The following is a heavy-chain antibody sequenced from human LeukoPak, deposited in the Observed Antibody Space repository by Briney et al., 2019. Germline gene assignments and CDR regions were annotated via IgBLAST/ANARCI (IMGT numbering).Heavy chain of an antibody. CDR1: GFTFNNYA. Sequence: PGTSLRLSCAASGFTFNNYAIHWVRQAPGKVLEWVAVVTYDGNNQYYAGSVKGRLTVSGDNPRNTVNLQMNSLRGEDTAVYYCARAPVRGAVAGVDYWGQGTLVTVSS. CDR2: VTYDGNNQ. J-gene: IGHJ4*02. D-gene: IGHD6-19*01. CDR3: ARAPVRGAVAGVDY. V-gene: IGHV3-30-3*01.